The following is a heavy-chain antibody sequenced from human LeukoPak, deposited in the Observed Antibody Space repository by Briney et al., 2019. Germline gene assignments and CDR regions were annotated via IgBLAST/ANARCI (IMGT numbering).Heavy chain of an antibody. CDR3: ARGYATGRQYYFDY. J-gene: IGHJ4*02. V-gene: IGHV4-59*01. D-gene: IGHD4-17*01. CDR1: GGSISSYY. Sequence: SETLSLTCTVSGGSISSYYWSWIRQPPGKGLEWIGYIYYSGSTNYNPSLKSRVTISVDTSKNQFSLKLSSVTAADTAVYYCARGYATGRQYYFDYWGQGTLVTVSS. CDR2: IYYSGST.